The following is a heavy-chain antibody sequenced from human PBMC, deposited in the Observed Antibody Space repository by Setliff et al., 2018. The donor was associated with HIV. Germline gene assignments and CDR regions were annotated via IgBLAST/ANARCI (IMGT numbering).Heavy chain of an antibody. CDR2: IYHSGST. CDR3: AREVGAVAGTFDY. Sequence: SETLSLTCAVSGYSISSGYYWGWIRQPPGKGLEWIGSIYHSGSTYYNPSLKSRVTISVDTSKNQFSLKLSSVTAADTAVYYCAREVGAVAGTFDYWGQGTLVTVSS. J-gene: IGHJ4*02. D-gene: IGHD6-19*01. V-gene: IGHV4-38-2*02. CDR1: GYSISSGYY.